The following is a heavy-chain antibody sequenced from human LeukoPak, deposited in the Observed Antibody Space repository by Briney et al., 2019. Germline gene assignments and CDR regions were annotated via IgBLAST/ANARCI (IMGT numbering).Heavy chain of an antibody. J-gene: IGHJ4*02. CDR2: ISWNSGSI. V-gene: IGHV3-9*01. CDR1: GFTFDDYA. D-gene: IGHD6-13*01. Sequence: PGRSLRLSCAASGFTFDDYAMHWVRQAPGKGLEWVSGISWNSGSIGYADSVKGRFTISRDNAKNSLYLQMNSLRAEDTALYYCAKDIKVFEQQLVNYFDYWGQGTPVTVSS. CDR3: AKDIKVFEQQLVNYFDY.